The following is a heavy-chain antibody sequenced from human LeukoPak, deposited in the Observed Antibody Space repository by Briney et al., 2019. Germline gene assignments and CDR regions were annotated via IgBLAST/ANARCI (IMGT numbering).Heavy chain of an antibody. V-gene: IGHV3-21*01. CDR3: ARVRSIVVVPAAMRDAFDI. D-gene: IGHD2-2*01. CDR2: ISSSSSYI. Sequence: GGSLRLSCAASGFTFSSYSMNWVRQAPGKGLESVSSISSSSSYIYYADSVKGRFTISRDNAKNSLYLQMNSLRAEDTAVYYCARVRSIVVVPAAMRDAFDIWGQGTMVTVSS. CDR1: GFTFSSYS. J-gene: IGHJ3*02.